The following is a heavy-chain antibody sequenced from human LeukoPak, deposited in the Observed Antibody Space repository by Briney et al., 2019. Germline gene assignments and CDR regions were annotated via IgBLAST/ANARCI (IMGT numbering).Heavy chain of an antibody. J-gene: IGHJ6*03. Sequence: GGSLRLSCVASGFTFNNYAMTWVRHAPGRGLEWVSAVNGGGGFTDYADSVKGRFNISRDNSKNTLYLQMYSLRAEDTAVYYCAKSGVGDSLYYYYIDVWGKGTTVVVSS. V-gene: IGHV3-23*01. CDR2: VNGGGGFT. D-gene: IGHD1-26*01. CDR1: GFTFNNYA. CDR3: AKSGVGDSLYYYYIDV.